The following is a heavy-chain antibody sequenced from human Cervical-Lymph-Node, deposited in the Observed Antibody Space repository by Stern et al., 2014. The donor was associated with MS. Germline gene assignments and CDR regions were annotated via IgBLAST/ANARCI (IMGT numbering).Heavy chain of an antibody. CDR2: FDPEDGET. D-gene: IGHD3-3*01. CDR1: GYTLTELS. V-gene: IGHV1-24*01. CDR3: ATDRDDFRSGYSAPTKGYGLDV. Sequence: QVQLMQSGAEVKKPGASVKVSCKVSGYTLTELSMHWVRQAHGKGLEWMGGFDPEDGETIYAQKFQGRVTMTEDTSTDTAYMELSSLRSEDTAVYYCATDRDDFRSGYSAPTKGYGLDVWGQGTTVTVTS. J-gene: IGHJ6*02.